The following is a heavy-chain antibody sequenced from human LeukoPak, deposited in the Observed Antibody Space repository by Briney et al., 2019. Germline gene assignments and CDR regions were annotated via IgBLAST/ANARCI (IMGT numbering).Heavy chain of an antibody. J-gene: IGHJ4*02. CDR3: ARTGSWYYYFDY. Sequence: SETLSLTCTVSGDSISTYYWTWIRQPPGKGLGWIGNIYYTGSTNYNPSLKSRVTISVDTSRNQFSLKLSSVTAADTAVYYCARTGSWYYYFDYWGQGALVTVSS. CDR1: GDSISTYY. D-gene: IGHD6-13*01. CDR2: IYYTGST. V-gene: IGHV4-59*01.